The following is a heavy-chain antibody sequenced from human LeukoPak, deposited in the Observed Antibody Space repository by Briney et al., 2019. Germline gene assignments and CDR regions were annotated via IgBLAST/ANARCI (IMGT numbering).Heavy chain of an antibody. D-gene: IGHD3-22*01. CDR3: VVTGSNHSSGWDCYMDV. V-gene: IGHV3-30*01. CDR2: ISYDGSNK. CDR1: GFTFSSYA. Sequence: TGGSLRLSCAASGFTFSSYAMHWVRQAPGKGLEWVAVISYDGSNKYYADSVKGRFTISRDSSKNTLYLQMNSLRAEDTAVYYAVVTGSNHSSGWDCYMDVWGKGTTVTVSS. J-gene: IGHJ6*03.